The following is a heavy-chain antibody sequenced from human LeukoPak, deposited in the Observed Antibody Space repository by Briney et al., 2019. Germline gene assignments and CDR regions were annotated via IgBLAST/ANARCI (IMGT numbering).Heavy chain of an antibody. D-gene: IGHD2-15*01. Sequence: ASVKVSCKASGYTFTNYDVNWVRQATGQGLEWKGWMNPNSGYTGHAQKFQGRVTMTRNTSISTAYMELSSLRSEDTAVYYCARGPAASHRNWFDPWGQGTLVTVSS. CDR3: ARGPAASHRNWFDP. CDR2: MNPNSGYT. CDR1: GYTFTNYD. V-gene: IGHV1-8*01. J-gene: IGHJ5*02.